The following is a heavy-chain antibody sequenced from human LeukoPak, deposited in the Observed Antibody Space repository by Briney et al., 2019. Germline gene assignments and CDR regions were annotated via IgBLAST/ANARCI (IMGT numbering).Heavy chain of an antibody. J-gene: IGHJ4*02. CDR2: ISSSSSYI. CDR1: GFTFSSYS. Sequence: GGSLRLSCAASGFTFSSYSMNWVRQAPGKGLEWVSSISSSSSYIYYADSVKGRFTISRDNAKNSLYLQINSLRAEDTAVYYCARDAGYYYGSGSYYSDYWGQGTLVTVPS. CDR3: ARDAGYYYGSGSYYSDY. V-gene: IGHV3-21*01. D-gene: IGHD3-10*01.